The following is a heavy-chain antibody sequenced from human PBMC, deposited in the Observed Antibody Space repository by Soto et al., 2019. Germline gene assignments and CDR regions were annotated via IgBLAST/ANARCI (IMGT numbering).Heavy chain of an antibody. CDR2: INHRGST. J-gene: IGHJ4*02. Sequence: QVQLQQWGAGLLKPSETLSLTCAVYGWSFSGYCWSWIRQPPGKGLEWIGEINHRGSTNYNPSLKSRVTISVDPSKTHFFLKLSSVAAADTAVYSCGRGRKGYSGSWYVDWGQGTLVTVSS. CDR1: GWSFSGYC. CDR3: GRGRKGYSGSWYVD. V-gene: IGHV4-34*01. D-gene: IGHD6-13*01.